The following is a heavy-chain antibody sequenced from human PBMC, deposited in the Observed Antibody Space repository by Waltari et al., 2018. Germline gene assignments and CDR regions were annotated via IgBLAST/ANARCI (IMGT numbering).Heavy chain of an antibody. V-gene: IGHV3-23*03. CDR3: AKGPIVVVTEKFDY. Sequence: EVQLLESGGGLVQPGGSLRLSCAASGFTFSSYAMSWVRQAPGKGLEGVSVIYSGGSTYYADSVKGRFTISRDNSKNTLYLQMNSLRAEDTAVYYCAKGPIVVVTEKFDYWGQGTLVTVSS. J-gene: IGHJ4*02. CDR1: GFTFSSYA. CDR2: IYSGGST. D-gene: IGHD2-21*02.